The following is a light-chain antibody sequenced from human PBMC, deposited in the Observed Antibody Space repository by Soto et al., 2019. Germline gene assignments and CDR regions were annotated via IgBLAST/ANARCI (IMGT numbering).Light chain of an antibody. CDR2: HDS. CDR3: QVWDYSTDDVV. J-gene: IGLJ2*01. V-gene: IGLV3-21*02. CDR1: NIGGRS. Sequence: SYALTQPPSVSVAPRQTPSTIFGGDNIGGRSVHCYQQKPGQAPVVVVDHDSDRPSGIPQRFSGSNSGNMATLTISRVEAGDEAVYHCQVWDYSTDDVVFGGGTKVTVL.